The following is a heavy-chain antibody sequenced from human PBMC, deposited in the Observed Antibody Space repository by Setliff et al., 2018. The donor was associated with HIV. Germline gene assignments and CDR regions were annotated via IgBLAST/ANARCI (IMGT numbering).Heavy chain of an antibody. CDR3: AKGVKWLDP. CDR2: IYSGGGT. V-gene: IGHV3-53*01. CDR1: GFIFSNAW. J-gene: IGHJ5*02. D-gene: IGHD3-16*01. Sequence: GGSLRLSCGASGFIFSNAWMNWIRQAPGKGLEWVSVIYSGGGTSYADSVKGRFTISRDNSINILYLHMNSLIAEDTAVYYCAKGVKWLDPWGQGTLVTVSS.